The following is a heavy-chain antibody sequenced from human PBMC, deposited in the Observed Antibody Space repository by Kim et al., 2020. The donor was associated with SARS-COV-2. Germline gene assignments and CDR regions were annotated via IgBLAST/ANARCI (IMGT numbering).Heavy chain of an antibody. CDR3: AKERKPYHSSSPGFGP. V-gene: IGHV3-23*01. CDR2: ISGSGGST. J-gene: IGHJ5*02. D-gene: IGHD6-6*01. Sequence: GGSLRLSCAASGLTFSSYAMSWVRQAPGKGLEWVSAISGSGGSTYYADSVKGRFTISRDNSKNTLYLQMNSLRAEDTAVYYCAKERKPYHSSSPGFGPWGQGTLVTVSS. CDR1: GLTFSSYA.